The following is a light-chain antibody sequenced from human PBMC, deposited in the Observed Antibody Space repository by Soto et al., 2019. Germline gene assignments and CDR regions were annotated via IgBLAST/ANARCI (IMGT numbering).Light chain of an antibody. CDR3: QQYYSSPLT. J-gene: IGKJ4*01. CDR2: WAS. CDR1: QSVLYSSNNKNY. V-gene: IGKV4-1*01. Sequence: DIVMTQSPDSPAVSLGERATINCKSSQSVLYSSNNKNYLAWYQQKPGQPPKLLIYWASTRESGVPDRFSGSGSGTDFTLTISSLQAEDVAAYYCQQYYSSPLTFGGGTKVEIK.